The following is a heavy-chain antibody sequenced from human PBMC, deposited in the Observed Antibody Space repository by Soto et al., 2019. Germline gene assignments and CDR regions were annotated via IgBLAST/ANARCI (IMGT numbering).Heavy chain of an antibody. Sequence: GASVKVSCKASGYTLTGYYMHWVRQAPGQGLEWMGWINPNSGGTNYAQKFQGWVTMTRDTSISTAYMELSRLRSDDTAVYYCARGLGGERRPYYFDYWGQGTLVTVSS. CDR3: ARGLGGERRPYYFDY. CDR1: GYTLTGYY. CDR2: INPNSGGT. V-gene: IGHV1-2*04. J-gene: IGHJ4*02. D-gene: IGHD3-16*01.